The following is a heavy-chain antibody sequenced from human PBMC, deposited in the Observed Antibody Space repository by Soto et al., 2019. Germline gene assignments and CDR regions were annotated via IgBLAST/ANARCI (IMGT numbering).Heavy chain of an antibody. CDR1: GYIFTNYY. V-gene: IGHV1-46*01. J-gene: IGHJ4*02. Sequence: QVRLVQSGAEVKKPGASVKVSCKASGYIFTNYYIHWVRQAPGQGLEWMAIINPNGGSTNCAQEFKGRITLTRDTSTSTVYMDLSSLTSEETAVYYCARGLYSGDKWGQGTLVTVSS. D-gene: IGHD2-21*01. CDR2: INPNGGST. CDR3: ARGLYSGDK.